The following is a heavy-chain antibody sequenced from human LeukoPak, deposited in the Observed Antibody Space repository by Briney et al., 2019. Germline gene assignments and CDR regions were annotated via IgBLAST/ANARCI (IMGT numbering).Heavy chain of an antibody. CDR3: VQGGHFDF. J-gene: IGHJ4*02. CDR2: INDDGRER. Sequence: GGSLRPSCAASGFSFRVYWMTWGRQAPGKRPEWVANINDDGRERYYVDSVRGRFTISRDNDKNSLYLEMNSLRADDTAVYFCVQGGHFDFWGQGVPVTVSS. CDR1: GFSFRVYW. V-gene: IGHV3-7*01. D-gene: IGHD3-16*01.